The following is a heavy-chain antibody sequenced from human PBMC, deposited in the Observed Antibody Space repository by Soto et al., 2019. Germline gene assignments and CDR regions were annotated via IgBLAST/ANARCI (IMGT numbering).Heavy chain of an antibody. CDR1: VYAFYSYA. CDR2: ISAYNGNT. V-gene: IGHV1-18*01. CDR3: ARFSAFCSVYLPAVVFDY. D-gene: IGHD3-3*01. J-gene: IGHJ4*02. Sequence: ASVKVTCKAPVYAFYSYAMSCMQQATRKGLEWMGWISAYNGNTNYAQKLQGRVSMTTDTSTSTAYMELRSLRSDDTAVYYCARFSAFCSVYLPAVVFDYLVQGTLVTVSS.